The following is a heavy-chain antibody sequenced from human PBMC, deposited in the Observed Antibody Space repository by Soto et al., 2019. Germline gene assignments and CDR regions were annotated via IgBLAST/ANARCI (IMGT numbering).Heavy chain of an antibody. CDR1: GFVFKDSS. CDR3: TRLISAAQDY. D-gene: IGHD3-10*01. J-gene: IGHJ4*02. CDR2: IRDRAFSYAT. Sequence: EVLLVESGGGLVQPGGSLKLSCAASGFVFKDSSIHWVRQASGKGLEWVGRIRDRAFSYATAYAVSVKGRFTISRDDSTNTAYLQMNSLKTEDTAIYYCTRLISAAQDYWGQGTLVTVSS. V-gene: IGHV3-73*01.